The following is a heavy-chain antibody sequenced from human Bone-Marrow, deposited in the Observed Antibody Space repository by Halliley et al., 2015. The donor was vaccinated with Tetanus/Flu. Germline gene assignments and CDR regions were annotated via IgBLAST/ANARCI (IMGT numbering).Heavy chain of an antibody. CDR2: IFSGGST. Sequence: GLEWIGYIFSGGSTNDEYSLQSRVLISVDTSRGQFSLKLASVTAAGTAVYYCARGTVTTRGLDSWGQGTLVTVSS. D-gene: IGHD4-17*01. J-gene: IGHJ4*02. V-gene: IGHV4-59*01. CDR3: ARGTVTTRGLDS.